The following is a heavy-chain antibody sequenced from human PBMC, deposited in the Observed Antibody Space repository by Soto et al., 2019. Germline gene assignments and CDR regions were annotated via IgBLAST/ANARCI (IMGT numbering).Heavy chain of an antibody. CDR2: IYTSGST. CDR1: GGSISSYY. J-gene: IGHJ5*02. D-gene: IGHD6-19*01. Sequence: QVQLQESGPGLVKPSETLSLTCTVSGGSISSYYWSWIRQPAGKGLELIGRIYTSGSTNYNPSLKSRVTMSIDTSKNQFSLELSSGPAADTAVYYCARDDPLYHIAVAGTSWFDPWGQGTLVTVSS. CDR3: ARDDPLYHIAVAGTSWFDP. V-gene: IGHV4-4*07.